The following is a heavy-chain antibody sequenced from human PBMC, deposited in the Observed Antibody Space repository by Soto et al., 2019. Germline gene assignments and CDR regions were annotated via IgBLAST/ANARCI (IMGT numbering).Heavy chain of an antibody. D-gene: IGHD3-16*01. CDR1: GFTFSSYA. Sequence: EVQLLESGGGLVQPGGSLRLSCAASGFTFSSYAMSWVRQAPGKGLEWVSAISGSGGSTYYADSVKGRFTISRDTSKNTLYLQMNSVRAEDTAVYYCAKGRGGGGYDYIWGRYNWFDPWGQGTLVTVSS. CDR2: ISGSGGST. J-gene: IGHJ5*02. CDR3: AKGRGGGGYDYIWGRYNWFDP. V-gene: IGHV3-23*01.